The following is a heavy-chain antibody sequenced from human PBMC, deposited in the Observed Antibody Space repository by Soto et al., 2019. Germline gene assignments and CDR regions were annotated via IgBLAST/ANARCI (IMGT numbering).Heavy chain of an antibody. J-gene: IGHJ4*02. CDR1: GFIFSSFA. Sequence: GGSLRLSCAASGFIFSSFAMSWVRQAPGKGLEWVSTISNNGGSTYSADSVKGRFTISRDNSKNTLYLQMNSLRAEDTAVYYCSTDPDISGWYQTDLDYWGQGTLVTVSS. V-gene: IGHV3-23*01. CDR3: STDPDISGWYQTDLDY. D-gene: IGHD6-19*01. CDR2: ISNNGGST.